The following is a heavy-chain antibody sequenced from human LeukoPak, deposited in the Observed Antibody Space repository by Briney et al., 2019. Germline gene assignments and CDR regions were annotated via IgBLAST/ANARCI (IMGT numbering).Heavy chain of an antibody. CDR3: AKTTSYYDVLTGGYYCDY. J-gene: IGHJ4*01. D-gene: IGHD3-9*01. CDR2: INSDGRST. CDR1: GFTFSSNW. Sequence: GGSLRLYCAASGFTFSSNWMHWVRQAPGKGLVWVSRINSDGRSTSYADSVKGRFTISRDNAKNTLYLQMNSLRAEDTALYFCAKTTSYYDVLTGGYYCDYWGHGTLVTVSS. V-gene: IGHV3-74*01.